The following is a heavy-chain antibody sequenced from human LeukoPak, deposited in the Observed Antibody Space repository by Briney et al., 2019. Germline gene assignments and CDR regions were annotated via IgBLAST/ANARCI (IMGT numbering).Heavy chain of an antibody. CDR2: ISYDGSNK. V-gene: IGHV3-30*04. CDR1: GFTFSSYA. D-gene: IGHD1-26*01. J-gene: IGHJ6*03. CDR3: ARAVGGGTFENYYYMDV. Sequence: PGGSLRLSCAASGFTFSSYAMHWVRQAPGKGLEWVAVISYDGSNKYYADSVKGRFTISRDNAKNSLYLQMNSLRAEDTAVYYCARAVGGGTFENYYYMDVWGKGTTVTISS.